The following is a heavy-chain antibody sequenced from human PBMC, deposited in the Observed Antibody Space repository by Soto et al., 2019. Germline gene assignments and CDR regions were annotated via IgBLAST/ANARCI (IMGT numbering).Heavy chain of an antibody. D-gene: IGHD6-19*01. V-gene: IGHV3-33*01. Sequence: GGSLRLSCAASGFTFSSYGMHWVRQAPGKGLEWVAVIWYDGSNKYYADSVKGRFTISRDNSKNTLYLQMNSLRAEDTAVYYCARYGSGWYYYYYGMDVWGQGTTVTVSS. CDR3: ARYGSGWYYYYYGMDV. CDR1: GFTFSSYG. J-gene: IGHJ6*02. CDR2: IWYDGSNK.